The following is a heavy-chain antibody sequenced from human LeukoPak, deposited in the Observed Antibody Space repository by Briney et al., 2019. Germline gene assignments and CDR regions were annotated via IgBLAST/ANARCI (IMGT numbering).Heavy chain of an antibody. J-gene: IGHJ5*02. CDR1: GDSITTNSYW. Sequence: PSETLSLTCRPSGDSITTNSYWSGCSRQPPGKGLEWIWSIYSSGNSYYNPSLKSRATISPDTSKNQYSLRLTSVTAADTAVYYCARRGIWDLQIGNWFDPWGQGILVTVSS. CDR3: ARRGIWDLQIGNWFDP. D-gene: IGHD3-16*01. CDR2: IYSSGNS. V-gene: IGHV4-39*01.